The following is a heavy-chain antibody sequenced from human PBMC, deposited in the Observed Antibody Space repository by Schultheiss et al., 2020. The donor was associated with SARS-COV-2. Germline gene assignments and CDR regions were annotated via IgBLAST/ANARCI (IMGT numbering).Heavy chain of an antibody. CDR3: ARHLRNAFDI. Sequence: ASVKVSCKASGYTFTSYDINWVRQATGQGLEWMGWINPNSGGTNYAQKFQGRVTMTRDTSISTAYMELSRLRSDDTAVYYCARHLRNAFDIWGQGTMVTVSS. CDR2: INPNSGGT. J-gene: IGHJ3*02. CDR1: GYTFTSYD. V-gene: IGHV1-2*02.